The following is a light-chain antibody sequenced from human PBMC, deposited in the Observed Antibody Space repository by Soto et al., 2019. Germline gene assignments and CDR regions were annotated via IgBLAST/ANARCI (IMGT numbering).Light chain of an antibody. J-gene: IGLJ1*01. CDR2: LNSDGSH. CDR1: SGHSNYA. V-gene: IGLV4-69*01. Sequence: QSVLTQSPSASASLGASVKLTCTLSSGHSNYAIAWHQQQPEKGPQYLMKLNSDGSHSKGDGIPYRFSGSSSGAERYLTSSSLQSEDEADYYCQTWGTGIQVFGTGTKLTVL. CDR3: QTWGTGIQV.